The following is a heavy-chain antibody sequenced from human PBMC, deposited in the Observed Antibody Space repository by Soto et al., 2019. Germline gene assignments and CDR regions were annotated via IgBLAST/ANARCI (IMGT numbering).Heavy chain of an antibody. CDR3: AREGVRGIGV. V-gene: IGHV1-8*01. Sequence: SVKVSFKPSGYTFTSYDNNWVRQATGKGLGWMGWMNPNSGNTGYAQKFQGRITMTRNTSISTAYMELSRLRSEDTAVYYCAREGVRGIGVWGQGTTVTVSS. CDR1: GYTFTSYD. J-gene: IGHJ6*02. D-gene: IGHD3-16*01. CDR2: MNPNSGNT.